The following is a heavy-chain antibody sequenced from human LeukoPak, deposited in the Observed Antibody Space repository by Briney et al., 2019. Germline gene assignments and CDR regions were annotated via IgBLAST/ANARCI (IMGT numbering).Heavy chain of an antibody. J-gene: IGHJ6*03. D-gene: IGHD3-22*01. Sequence: PGRSLRLSWAAAGFTFSHYAMSWVSQAPGRGREWVSSIRGSGADTYYAHSVKGRFTISRDNFKNTLYLQMNSLRAEDTAVYYCAKDSSSYDWGYMDVWGKGTTVTIYS. V-gene: IGHV3-23*01. CDR2: IRGSGADT. CDR1: GFTFSHYA. CDR3: AKDSSSYDWGYMDV.